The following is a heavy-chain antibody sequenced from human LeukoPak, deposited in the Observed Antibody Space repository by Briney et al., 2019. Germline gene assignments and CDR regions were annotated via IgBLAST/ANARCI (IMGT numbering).Heavy chain of an antibody. V-gene: IGHV4-34*01. Sequence: SETLSLTCAVYGGSFSGYYWSWIRQPPGKGLEWIGEINHSGSTNYNPSLKSRVTISVDTSKNQFSLKLSSVTAADTAVYYCARLRGYSYGSHFDYWGQGTLVTVSS. D-gene: IGHD5-18*01. CDR2: INHSGST. J-gene: IGHJ4*02. CDR3: ARLRGYSYGSHFDY. CDR1: GGSFSGYY.